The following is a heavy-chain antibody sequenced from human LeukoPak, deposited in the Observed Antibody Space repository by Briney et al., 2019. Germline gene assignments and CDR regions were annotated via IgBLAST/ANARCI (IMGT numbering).Heavy chain of an antibody. Sequence: SETLSLTCTVSGGSISSYYWSWIRQPPGKGLEWIEEINHSGSTNYNPSLKSRVTISVDTSKNQFSLKLSSVTAADTAVYYCAIHYDILTGRGFDYWGQGTLVTVSS. D-gene: IGHD3-9*01. CDR2: INHSGST. CDR1: GGSISSYY. V-gene: IGHV4-34*01. J-gene: IGHJ4*02. CDR3: AIHYDILTGRGFDY.